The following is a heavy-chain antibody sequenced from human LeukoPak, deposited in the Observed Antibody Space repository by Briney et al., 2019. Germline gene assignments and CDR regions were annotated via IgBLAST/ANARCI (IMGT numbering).Heavy chain of an antibody. Sequence: SETLSLTCTVSGGSISSYYWSWIRQPPGKGLEWIGYIYYSGSTNYNPSLKSRVTISVDKSKNQFSLKLSSVTAADTAVYYCARRERSSGWPTSFDYWGQGTLVTVSS. CDR2: IYYSGST. J-gene: IGHJ4*02. V-gene: IGHV4-59*12. D-gene: IGHD6-19*01. CDR1: GGSISSYY. CDR3: ARRERSSGWPTSFDY.